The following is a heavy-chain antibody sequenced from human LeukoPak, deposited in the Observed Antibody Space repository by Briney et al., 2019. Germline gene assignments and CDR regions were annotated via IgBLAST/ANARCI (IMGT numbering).Heavy chain of an antibody. J-gene: IGHJ6*02. V-gene: IGHV3-23*01. Sequence: GGSLRLSCAASGFTFSSYAMSWVRQAPGKGLEWVSAISGSGGSTYYADSVKGRFTISRDNSKNTLYLQMNSLRAEDTAVYYCANSVVPAARFVYYYYYGMDVWGQGTTVTVSS. CDR1: GFTFSSYA. CDR2: ISGSGGST. D-gene: IGHD2-2*01. CDR3: ANSVVPAARFVYYYYYGMDV.